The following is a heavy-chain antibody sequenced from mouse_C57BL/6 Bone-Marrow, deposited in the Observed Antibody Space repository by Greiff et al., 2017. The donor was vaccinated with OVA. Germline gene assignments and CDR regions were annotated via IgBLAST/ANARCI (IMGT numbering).Heavy chain of an antibody. Sequence: QVQLQQPGAELVRPGSSVKLSCKASGYTFTSYWMHWVKQRPIQGLEWIGNIDPSDSETHYNQKFKDKATLTVDKSSSTAYMQLSSLTSEDSAVYYCASTGYSNFWYFDVWGTGTTVTVSS. D-gene: IGHD2-5*01. CDR2: IDPSDSET. CDR1: GYTFTSYW. J-gene: IGHJ1*03. CDR3: ASTGYSNFWYFDV. V-gene: IGHV1-52*01.